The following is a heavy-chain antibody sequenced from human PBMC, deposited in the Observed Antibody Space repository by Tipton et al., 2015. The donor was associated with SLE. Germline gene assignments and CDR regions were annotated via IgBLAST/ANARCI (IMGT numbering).Heavy chain of an antibody. CDR3: ARDRYYEGSGHFDY. J-gene: IGHJ4*02. CDR1: GFTLSAYT. CDR2: ISTKGNYR. Sequence: GSLRLSCAASGFTLSAYTMHWVRQAPGKGLEWVSSISTKGNYRYYTDSVKGRFTISRDNAKNSLSLHMNSLRAEDTGVYYCARDRYYEGSGHFDYWGQGTLVTVSS. V-gene: IGHV3-21*03. D-gene: IGHD3-16*01.